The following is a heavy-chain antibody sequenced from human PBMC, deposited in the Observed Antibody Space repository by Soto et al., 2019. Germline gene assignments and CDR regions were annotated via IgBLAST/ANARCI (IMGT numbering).Heavy chain of an antibody. CDR2: SNHIGGT. V-gene: IGHV4-34*01. CDR1: GGSFSGYY. J-gene: IGHJ5*02. CDR3: AGWQQQLDGLDA. Sequence: SETLSLTCAVYGGSFSGYYWSWIRQPPGKGLEWTGESNHIGGTNYNPSLKSRLTISVDTSKNQFSLKLSSVTAADTAVYYCAGWQQQLDGLDAWGQGTLVTVSS. D-gene: IGHD6-13*01.